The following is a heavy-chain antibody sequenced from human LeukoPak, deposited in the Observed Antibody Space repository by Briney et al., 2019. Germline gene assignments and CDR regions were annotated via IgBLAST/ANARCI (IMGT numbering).Heavy chain of an antibody. CDR2: IYYSGST. V-gene: IGHV4-39*07. CDR1: GGSISSSSYY. D-gene: IGHD5-12*01. J-gene: IGHJ4*02. CDR3: ARRGYSGYDLHFDY. Sequence: SETLSLTCTVSGGSISSSSYYWGWIRQPPGKGLEWIGSIYYSGSTYYNPSLKSRVAISIDTSKNQFSLKLSSVTAADTAVFYCARRGYSGYDLHFDYWGQGTLVTVSS.